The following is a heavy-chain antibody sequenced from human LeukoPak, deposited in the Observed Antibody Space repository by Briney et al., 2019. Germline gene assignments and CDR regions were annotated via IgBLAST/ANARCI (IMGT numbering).Heavy chain of an antibody. CDR3: AKGGELTSYYFDY. V-gene: IGHV3-30*04. J-gene: IGHJ4*02. CDR2: ISYDGSNK. D-gene: IGHD3-10*01. Sequence: PGRSLRLSCAASGFTFSSYAMHWVRQAPGKGLEWVAAISYDGSNKYYADSVKGRFTISRDNSKNTLYLQMNSLRAEDTAVYYCAKGGELTSYYFDYWGQGTLVTVSS. CDR1: GFTFSSYA.